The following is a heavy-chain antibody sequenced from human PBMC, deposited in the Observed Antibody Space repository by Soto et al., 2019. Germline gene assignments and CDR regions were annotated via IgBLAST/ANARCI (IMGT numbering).Heavy chain of an antibody. CDR2: ISATGST. D-gene: IGHD5-12*01. Sequence: SETLSLTCTVSGGSISSYYWSWIRQPAGKGLEWVGRISATGSTNYNPSLKSRVTMSVDTSKNQFSLNLSSVTAADTAVYYCARDPGYGAYAFDYWGQGTLVTVSS. J-gene: IGHJ4*02. V-gene: IGHV4-4*07. CDR3: ARDPGYGAYAFDY. CDR1: GGSISSYY.